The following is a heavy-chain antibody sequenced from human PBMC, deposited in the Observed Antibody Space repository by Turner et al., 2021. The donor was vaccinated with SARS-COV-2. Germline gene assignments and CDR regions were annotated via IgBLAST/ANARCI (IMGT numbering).Heavy chain of an antibody. CDR1: GGPISSSTYY. CDR2: IYYSGIT. V-gene: IGHV4-39*01. Sequence: QLQLQESGPGLVKPSEDLSLTCTVSGGPISSSTYYWGWIRQPPGKGLEWIGGIYYSGITYYNPSLKSRVTISVDTSKNQFSLTLGSVTAADTAVYYCARLMDTAMDYYGMDVWGQGTTVTVSS. D-gene: IGHD5-18*01. CDR3: ARLMDTAMDYYGMDV. J-gene: IGHJ6*02.